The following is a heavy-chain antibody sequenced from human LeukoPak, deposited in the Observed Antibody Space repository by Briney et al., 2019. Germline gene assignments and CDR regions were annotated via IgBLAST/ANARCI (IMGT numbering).Heavy chain of an antibody. J-gene: IGHJ2*01. V-gene: IGHV4-59*06. CDR2: IYYSGST. CDR3: ARDPGGSYPGWYFDL. D-gene: IGHD1-26*01. CDR1: GGSISSYY. Sequence: SETLSLTCTVSGGSISSYYWSWIRQHPGKGLEWIGYIYYSGSTYYNPSLKSRVTISVDTSKNQFSLKLSSVTAADTAVYYCARDPGGSYPGWYFDLWGRGTLVTVSS.